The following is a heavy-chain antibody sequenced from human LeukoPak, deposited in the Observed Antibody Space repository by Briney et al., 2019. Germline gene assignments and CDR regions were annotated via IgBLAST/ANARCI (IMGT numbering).Heavy chain of an antibody. D-gene: IGHD3-10*01. Sequence: PSETLSLTCAVYGGSFSGYYWSWIRQPPGKGLEWIGEINHSGSTNYNPSLKSRVTISVDTSKNQFSLKLSSVTAADTAVYYCASRRLLWFGELLASMPNWFDPWGQGTLVTVSS. CDR3: ASRRLLWFGELLASMPNWFDP. CDR2: INHSGST. V-gene: IGHV4-34*01. J-gene: IGHJ5*02. CDR1: GGSFSGYY.